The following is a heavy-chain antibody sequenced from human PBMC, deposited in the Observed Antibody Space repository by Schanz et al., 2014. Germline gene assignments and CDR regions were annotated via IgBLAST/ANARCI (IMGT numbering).Heavy chain of an antibody. CDR3: AKDHAGSDILTALGN. Sequence: VQLVESGGGVVQPGRSLRLSCVTSGITLSGYGLHWVRQAPGKGLEWVSGISGSGGSTHDADSVKGRFTISRDNSKNTLYLQMNSLRAEDTAVYYCAKDHAGSDILTALGNWGQGTLVTVSS. V-gene: IGHV3-23*04. CDR2: ISGSGGST. J-gene: IGHJ4*02. CDR1: GITLSGYG. D-gene: IGHD3-9*01.